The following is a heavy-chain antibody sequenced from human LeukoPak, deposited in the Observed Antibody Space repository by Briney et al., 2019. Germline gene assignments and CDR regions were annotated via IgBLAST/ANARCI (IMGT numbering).Heavy chain of an antibody. D-gene: IGHD3-22*01. CDR2: ITSRGEST. Sequence: PGGSLRLSCAASGFTFSIYATSWVRQAPGKGLQWVSSITSRGESTWYVDSVKGRFTITRDNSENTLCLQMHSLRAEDTAVYYCARDRPNYYGSDGHYYRRDGDYWGRGTLVSVSS. V-gene: IGHV3-23*01. CDR3: ARDRPNYYGSDGHYYRRDGDY. CDR1: GFTFSIYA. J-gene: IGHJ4*02.